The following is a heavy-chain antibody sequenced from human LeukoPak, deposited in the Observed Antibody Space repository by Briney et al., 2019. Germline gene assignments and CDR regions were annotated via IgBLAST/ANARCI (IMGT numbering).Heavy chain of an antibody. V-gene: IGHV3-74*01. CDR3: ARATRYYDNGGYYFDY. J-gene: IGHJ4*02. CDR2: INRDGSTT. CDR1: GFTFSSYW. D-gene: IGHD3-22*01. Sequence: PGGSLRLSCAASGFTFSSYWMHWVRQPPGKGLVWVSHINRDGSTTSYADSVKGRFTISTDNAKNTLYLQMNSLRAEDTAVYYCARATRYYDNGGYYFDYWGQGTLVTVSS.